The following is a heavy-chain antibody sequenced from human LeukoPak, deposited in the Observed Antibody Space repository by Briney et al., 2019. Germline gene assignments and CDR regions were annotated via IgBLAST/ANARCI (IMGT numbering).Heavy chain of an antibody. D-gene: IGHD3/OR15-3a*01. V-gene: IGHV1-69*04. CDR2: IIPILGIA. J-gene: IGHJ5*02. CDR1: GGTFSSYA. Sequence: GASVKVSCKASGGTFSSYAISWVRQAPGQGLEWMGRIIPILGIANYAQKFQGRVTITADKSTSTAYMELSSLRSEDTAVYYCASCFYDCWGYCWFDPWGQGTLVTVSS. CDR3: ASCFYDCWGYCWFDP.